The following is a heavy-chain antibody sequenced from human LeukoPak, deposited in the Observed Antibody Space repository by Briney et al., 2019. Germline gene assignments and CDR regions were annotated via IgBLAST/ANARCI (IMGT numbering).Heavy chain of an antibody. V-gene: IGHV1-46*01. CDR2: VNPDSGGT. CDR1: GYTFTRYY. D-gene: IGHD1-26*01. CDR3: AREVRGSPEF. J-gene: IGHJ4*02. Sequence: AASVKVSCKASGYTFTRYYMHWVRQAPGEGLEWMGVVNPDSGGTSYAQKFQGRVTMTRDTSTSTVYMELSSLRSEDTAIYYCAREVRGSPEFWGQGTLFTVSS.